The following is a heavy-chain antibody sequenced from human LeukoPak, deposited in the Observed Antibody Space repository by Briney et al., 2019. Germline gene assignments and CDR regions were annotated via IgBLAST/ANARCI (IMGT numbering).Heavy chain of an antibody. D-gene: IGHD4-23*01. CDR2: ISHGSHQ. CDR1: GFTFNTYG. J-gene: IGHJ4*02. V-gene: IGHV3-30*03. Sequence: GGSLRLSCGASGFTFNTYGMHWVRQAPGKGLEWVSVISHGSHQYYADSVKGRFTISRDNSKNTVHLQMNSLRAEDTSVYYCARDYGGSSPFDYWGQGTLVTVSS. CDR3: ARDYGGSSPFDY.